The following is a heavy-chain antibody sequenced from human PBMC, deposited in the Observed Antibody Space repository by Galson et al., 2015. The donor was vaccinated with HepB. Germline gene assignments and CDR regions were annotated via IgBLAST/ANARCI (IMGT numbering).Heavy chain of an antibody. J-gene: IGHJ6*02. V-gene: IGHV1-18*01. D-gene: IGHD5-18*01. Sequence: SVKVSCKASGYTFTSYGISWVRQAPGQGLEWMGWISAYNGNTNYAQKLQGRVTMTTDTSTSTAYMELRSLRSDDTAVYYCARSKWIQLWKYYYGMDVWGQGTTVTVSS. CDR2: ISAYNGNT. CDR3: ARSKWIQLWKYYYGMDV. CDR1: GYTFTSYG.